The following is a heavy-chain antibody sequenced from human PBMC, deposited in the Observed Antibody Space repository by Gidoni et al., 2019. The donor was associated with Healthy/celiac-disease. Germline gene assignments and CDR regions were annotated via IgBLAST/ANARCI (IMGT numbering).Heavy chain of an antibody. D-gene: IGHD4-17*01. V-gene: IGHV4-39*01. Sequence: QLQLQESGPGLVKPSETLSLTCTVSGGSISSSSYHWGWIRQPPGKGLEWIGSIYYSGSTYYNPSLKSRVTISVDTSRNQFSLKLSSVTAADTAVYYCARLSPTTDGWGQGTLVTVSS. J-gene: IGHJ4*02. CDR3: ARLSPTTDG. CDR2: IYYSGST. CDR1: GGSISSSSYH.